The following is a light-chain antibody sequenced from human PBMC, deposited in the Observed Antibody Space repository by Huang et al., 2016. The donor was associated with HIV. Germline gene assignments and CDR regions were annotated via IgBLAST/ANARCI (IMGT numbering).Light chain of an antibody. CDR3: QQRYTWPLT. V-gene: IGKV3-11*01. Sequence: EVVLTQTQATLSLSPGERANLSCRASQNVGSFVGCHQRKPGQDPRRLMYDAANRAPGIPARFTGSGSGTDFTLTISSLETEDFAVYYCQQRYTWPLTFGGGTKVEIK. CDR2: DAA. J-gene: IGKJ4*01. CDR1: QNVGSF.